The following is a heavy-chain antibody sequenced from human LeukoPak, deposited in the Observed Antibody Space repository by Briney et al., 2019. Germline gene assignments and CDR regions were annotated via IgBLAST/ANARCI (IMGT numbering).Heavy chain of an antibody. Sequence: ASVKVSCKASGYTFTGYYMHWVRQAPGQGLEWMGWINPNSGGTNYAQKLQGRVTMTTDTSTSTAYMELRSLRSDDTAVYYCARGITMVRGANYYYYYMDVWGKGTTVTVSS. CDR1: GYTFTGYY. V-gene: IGHV1-2*02. D-gene: IGHD3-10*01. CDR2: INPNSGGT. J-gene: IGHJ6*03. CDR3: ARGITMVRGANYYYYYMDV.